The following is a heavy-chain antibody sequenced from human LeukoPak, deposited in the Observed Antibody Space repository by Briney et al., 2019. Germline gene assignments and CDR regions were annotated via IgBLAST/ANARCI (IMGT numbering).Heavy chain of an antibody. Sequence: GSSVKVSCKASGFTFTSSAMQWVRQARGQRLEWIGWIVVGSGNTNYAQKFQERVTITRDMSTSTAYMELSSLRSEDTAVYYCAAVCDSSSSSDYWGQGTLVTVSS. CDR1: GFTFTSSA. CDR2: IVVGSGNT. D-gene: IGHD6-13*01. V-gene: IGHV1-58*02. J-gene: IGHJ4*02. CDR3: AAVCDSSSSSDY.